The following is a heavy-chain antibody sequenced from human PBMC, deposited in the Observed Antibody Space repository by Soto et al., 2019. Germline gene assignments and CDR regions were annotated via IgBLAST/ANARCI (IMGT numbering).Heavy chain of an antibody. D-gene: IGHD6-13*01. CDR2: ISYDGSNK. Sequence: GGSLRLSCAASGFTFSSYAMHWVRQAPGKGLEWVAVISYDGSNKYYADSVKGRFTISRDNSKNTLYLQMNSLRAEATPVYYCERDGASSWPFDYWGQGTLVTVSS. J-gene: IGHJ4*02. CDR1: GFTFSSYA. V-gene: IGHV3-30-3*01. CDR3: ERDGASSWPFDY.